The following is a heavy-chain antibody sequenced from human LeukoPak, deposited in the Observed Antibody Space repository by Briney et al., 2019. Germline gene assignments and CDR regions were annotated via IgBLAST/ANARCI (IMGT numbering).Heavy chain of an antibody. CDR3: ATEFFQNGYNF. CDR1: GFTFSDAW. J-gene: IGHJ4*02. D-gene: IGHD1-20*01. Sequence: ESLRLSCAASGFTFSDAWMTWVRQAPGKGLEWVGHIKSKTYGGTTDYAAPVKGRFTISRDDSKNTVYLQMDSLKTEDTAMYHCATEFFQNGYNFWGQGTLVTVSS. CDR2: IKSKTYGGTT. V-gene: IGHV3-15*01.